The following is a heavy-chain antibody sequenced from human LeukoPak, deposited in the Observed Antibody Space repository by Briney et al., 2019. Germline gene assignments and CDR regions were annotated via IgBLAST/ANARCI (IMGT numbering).Heavy chain of an antibody. Sequence: TGGSLRLSCAASGFTFSDYYMNWVRQAPGKGLEWVSYISSSGSTIYYADSVKGRFTISRDNAKNSLYPQMNSLRAEDTAVYYCARGDSGYDYYYYGMDVWGKGTTVTVSS. D-gene: IGHD5-12*01. CDR2: ISSSGSTI. CDR1: GFTFSDYY. V-gene: IGHV3-11*04. CDR3: ARGDSGYDYYYYGMDV. J-gene: IGHJ6*04.